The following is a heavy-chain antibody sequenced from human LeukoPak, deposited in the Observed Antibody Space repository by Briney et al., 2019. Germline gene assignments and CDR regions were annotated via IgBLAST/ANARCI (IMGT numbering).Heavy chain of an antibody. J-gene: IGHJ4*02. Sequence: PGGSLRLSCAASGFNCNYAMSWVRQAPGKGLEWVAAISGGGGSTYYADSVKGRFTISRDNSKNTLYLQMNSLRAEDTAVYYCAKESSGSQGGFDYWGQGTLVTVSS. CDR1: GFNCNYA. CDR2: ISGGGGST. CDR3: AKESSGSQGGFDY. D-gene: IGHD1-26*01. V-gene: IGHV3-23*01.